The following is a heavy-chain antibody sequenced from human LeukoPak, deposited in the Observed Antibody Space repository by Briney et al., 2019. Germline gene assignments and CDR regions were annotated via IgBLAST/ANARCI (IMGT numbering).Heavy chain of an antibody. D-gene: IGHD3-10*01. CDR2: IYHSGST. J-gene: IGHJ4*02. V-gene: IGHV4-4*02. CDR1: GGSISSGSW. Sequence: PSETLSLTCAVSGGSISSGSWWSWVRQPPGKGLEWIGEIYHSGSTNCNPSLKSRVTISVDKSKNQFSLKLSSVTAADTAVYYCARYRGANGYYFDYWGQGTLVTVSS. CDR3: ARYRGANGYYFDY.